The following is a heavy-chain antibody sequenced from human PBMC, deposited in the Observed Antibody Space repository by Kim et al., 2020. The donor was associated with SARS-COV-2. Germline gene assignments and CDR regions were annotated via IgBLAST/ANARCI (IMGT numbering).Heavy chain of an antibody. Sequence: SETLSLTCTVSGGSINGYYWSWIRQPPEKGLEWIGYMYDSGSTNYNPSLKSRVTISVDTSNNQFSLRLNSVTAADTAVYYCGRGDSYYTDSSGYYIDYWGQGTLVTVSS. D-gene: IGHD3-22*01. CDR3: GRGDSYYTDSSGYYIDY. J-gene: IGHJ4*02. CDR2: MYDSGST. V-gene: IGHV4-59*01. CDR1: GGSINGYY.